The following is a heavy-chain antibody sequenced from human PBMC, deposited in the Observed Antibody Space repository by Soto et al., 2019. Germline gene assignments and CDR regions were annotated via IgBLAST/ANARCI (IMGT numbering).Heavy chain of an antibody. J-gene: IGHJ5*02. CDR3: AKDPHGDTAMVRGWFDP. Sequence: GSLRLSCAASGFTFSSYGMHWVRQAPGKGLEWVAVISYDGSNKYYADSVKGRFTISRDNSKNTLYLQMNSLRAEDTAVYYCAKDPHGDTAMVRGWFDPWGQGTLVTVSS. CDR1: GFTFSSYG. CDR2: ISYDGSNK. D-gene: IGHD5-18*01. V-gene: IGHV3-30*18.